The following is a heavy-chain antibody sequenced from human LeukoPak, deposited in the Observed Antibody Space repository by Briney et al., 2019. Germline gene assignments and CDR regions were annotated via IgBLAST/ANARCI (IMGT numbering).Heavy chain of an antibody. D-gene: IGHD3-22*01. CDR2: ISGGGSSI. CDR1: GFTLSSYA. Sequence: GGSLRLSCAASGFTLSSYAMSWVRQAPGKGLECVSGISGGGSSIDYADSVKGRFTISRDNSKNTLFLQMNSLRAEDTAVYYCAKRTASGYYYPFDYWGQGTLVTVSS. V-gene: IGHV3-23*01. CDR3: AKRTASGYYYPFDY. J-gene: IGHJ4*02.